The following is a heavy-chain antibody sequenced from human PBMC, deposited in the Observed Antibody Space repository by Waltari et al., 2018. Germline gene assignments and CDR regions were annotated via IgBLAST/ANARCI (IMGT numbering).Heavy chain of an antibody. Sequence: QVQLVESGGGVVQPGQSLRLSCRAPGFSFGRAGLHWVRQAPGKGLEWVATIPSDGGKEYYADSVKGRFIISRDNSRDTVFLQMNSLRREDTALYYCAKREGGGYLYVIDYWGQGSSVTVSS. CDR3: AKREGGGYLYVIDY. V-gene: IGHV3-30*18. CDR1: GFSFGRAG. D-gene: IGHD3-10*02. CDR2: IPSDGGKE. J-gene: IGHJ4*02.